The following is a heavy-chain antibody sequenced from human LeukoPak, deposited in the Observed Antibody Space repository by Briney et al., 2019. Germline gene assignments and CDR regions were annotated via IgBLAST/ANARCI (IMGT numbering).Heavy chain of an antibody. V-gene: IGHV3-30*18. Sequence: GGSLRLSCAASGFTFSSYGMHWVRQAPGKGLEWVAVISYDGSNKYYADSVKGRFTISRDNSKTTLYLQMNSLRAEDTAVYYCAKDLIVVVVAATPFDYWGQGTLVTVSS. CDR1: GFTFSSYG. CDR2: ISYDGSNK. CDR3: AKDLIVVVVAATPFDY. D-gene: IGHD2-15*01. J-gene: IGHJ4*02.